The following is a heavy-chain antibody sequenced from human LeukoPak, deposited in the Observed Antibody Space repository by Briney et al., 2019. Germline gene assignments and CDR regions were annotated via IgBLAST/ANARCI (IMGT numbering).Heavy chain of an antibody. J-gene: IGHJ4*02. D-gene: IGHD3-10*01. CDR2: INPNSGGT. CDR3: ARAPPGLYYGSGSFFDY. Sequence: GASVKVSCKASGYTFTGYYMHWVRQAPGQGLEWMGWINPNSGGTNYAQKLQGRVTMTRDTSISTAYMELSRLRSDDTAVSYCARAPPGLYYGSGSFFDYWGQGTLVTVSS. V-gene: IGHV1-2*02. CDR1: GYTFTGYY.